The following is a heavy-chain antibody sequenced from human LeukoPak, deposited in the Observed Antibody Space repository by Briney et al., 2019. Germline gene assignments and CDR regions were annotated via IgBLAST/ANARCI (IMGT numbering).Heavy chain of an antibody. CDR2: IKPDGST. D-gene: IGHD2-15*01. Sequence: QPGGSLRLSCAASGFTFSSHWMHWVRQAPGKGLVWVSRIKPDGSTYYADSVKGRFTVSRDNAKNTLYLQMNSLRVEDTAVYYCARAHCSGRGCYQRYYGFDIWGQGTVVTVSS. CDR3: ARAHCSGRGCYQRYYGFDI. CDR1: GFTFSSHW. J-gene: IGHJ3*02. V-gene: IGHV3-74*01.